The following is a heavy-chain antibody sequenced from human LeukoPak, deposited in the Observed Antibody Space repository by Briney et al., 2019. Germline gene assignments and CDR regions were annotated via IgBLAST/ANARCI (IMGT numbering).Heavy chain of an antibody. V-gene: IGHV4-59*12. CDR1: GGSISSYY. CDR2: IYYSGST. CDR3: ARDGRNSGGFDY. Sequence: SETLSLTCTVSGGSISSYYWSWIRQPPGKGLEWIGYIYYSGSTNYNPSLKSRVTISVDTSKNQFSLKLSSVTAADTAVYYCARDGRNSGGFDYWGQGTLVTVSS. D-gene: IGHD4-4*01. J-gene: IGHJ4*02.